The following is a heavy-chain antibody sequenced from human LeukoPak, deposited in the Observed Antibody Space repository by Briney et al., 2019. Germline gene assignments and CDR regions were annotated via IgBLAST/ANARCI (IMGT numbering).Heavy chain of an antibody. CDR3: AKDAQRGFDYSNSLEY. D-gene: IGHD4-11*01. CDR2: MWSDGTNQ. J-gene: IGHJ4*02. V-gene: IGHV3-33*06. Sequence: PGRSLRLYCAASGLTFSHYGFHWVRQAPGKGLEWVAVMWSDGTNQFYADSVKGRFTISRDYSQKTVYLEMHSLRTEDTAMYYCAKDAQRGFDYSNSLEYWGPGTLVTVSS. CDR1: GLTFSHYG.